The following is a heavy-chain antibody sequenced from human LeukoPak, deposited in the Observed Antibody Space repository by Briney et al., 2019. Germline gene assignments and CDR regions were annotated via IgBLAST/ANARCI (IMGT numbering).Heavy chain of an antibody. CDR2: ISYDGSNK. J-gene: IGHJ4*02. D-gene: IGHD2-2*01. CDR1: GFIFSNYA. V-gene: IGHV3-30*04. CDR3: ARGYCSSISCYVDY. Sequence: GGSLRLSCAASGFIFSNYAIHWVRQAPGKGLGWVAVISYDGSNKYYADSVKGRFTISRDISKNTLYLQMNSLRAEDTAVYYCARGYCSSISCYVDYWGQGTLVTVSS.